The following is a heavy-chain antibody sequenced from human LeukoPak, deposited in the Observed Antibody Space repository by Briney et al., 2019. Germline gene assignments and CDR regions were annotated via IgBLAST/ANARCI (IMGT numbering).Heavy chain of an antibody. CDR3: ARSGFGFDAFDI. CDR1: GFTFSSYS. J-gene: IGHJ3*02. D-gene: IGHD3-10*01. CDR2: ISSSSSYI. Sequence: GGSLRLSCAASGFTFSSYSMNWVRQAPGQGLEWVSSISSSSSYIYYADSVKGRFTISRDNAKNSLYLQMNSLRAEDTAVYYCARSGFGFDAFDIWGQGTMVTVSS. V-gene: IGHV3-21*01.